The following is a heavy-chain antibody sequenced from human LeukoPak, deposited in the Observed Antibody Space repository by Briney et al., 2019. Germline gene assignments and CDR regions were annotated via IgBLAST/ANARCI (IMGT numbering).Heavy chain of an antibody. D-gene: IGHD6-19*01. V-gene: IGHV4-39*01. CDR1: GGSISSSSYY. Sequence: SETLSLTCTVSGGSISSSSYYWGWIRQPPGKGLEWIGSIYYSGSTYYNPSLKSRVTISVDTSKNQFSLKLSSVTAADTAVYYCARRGIAVARAFDIWGQGTMVTVSS. J-gene: IGHJ3*02. CDR2: IYYSGST. CDR3: ARRGIAVARAFDI.